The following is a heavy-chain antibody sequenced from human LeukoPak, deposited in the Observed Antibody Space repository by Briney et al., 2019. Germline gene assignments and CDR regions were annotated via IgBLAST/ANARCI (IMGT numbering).Heavy chain of an antibody. CDR2: TYYRSKLSN. D-gene: IGHD3-16*01. CDR3: AREGGHYYYIDV. CDR1: GDSVSSNSAA. Sequence: SQTLSLTCAISGDSVSSNSAAWHWVRQSPSSGLEWLGRTYYRSKLSNDYAVSMKGRITIKPDTSKNQFSLQLISVTPEDTAVYFCAREGGHYYYIDVWGKGTTVTVSS. J-gene: IGHJ6*03. V-gene: IGHV6-1*01.